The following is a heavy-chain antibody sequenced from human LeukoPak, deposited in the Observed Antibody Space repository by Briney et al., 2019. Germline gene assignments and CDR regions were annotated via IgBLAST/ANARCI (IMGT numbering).Heavy chain of an antibody. CDR2: IYYNGDT. CDR1: GGSISSYY. D-gene: IGHD5-18*01. Sequence: SETLSLTCTVSGGSISSYYWSWIRQPPGKGLEWIGSIYYNGDTYYNPSLKSRVTMSVDTSKNQFSLNLSSVTAADAALYYCARHRAHSDHIAYWGQGTLVTVPS. J-gene: IGHJ4*02. V-gene: IGHV4-59*04. CDR3: ARHRAHSDHIAY.